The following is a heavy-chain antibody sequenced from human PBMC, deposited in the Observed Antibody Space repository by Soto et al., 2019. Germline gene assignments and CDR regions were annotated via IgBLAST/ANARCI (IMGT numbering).Heavy chain of an antibody. CDR1: GFPFSSYG. CDR3: ASSIN. CDR2: IWYDGSNK. V-gene: IGHV3-33*01. Sequence: PGGSVRLSCAASGFPFSSYGMHWVRQAPGKGLDWVAVIWYDGSNKDYAESVKGRFTISRDNSKNTLYLQMNSLRADDTAVYYCASSINWGKGTLVTVSS. J-gene: IGHJ4*02.